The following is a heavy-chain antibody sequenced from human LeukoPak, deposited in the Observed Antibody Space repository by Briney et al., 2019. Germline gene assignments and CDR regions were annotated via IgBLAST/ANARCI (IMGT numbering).Heavy chain of an antibody. J-gene: IGHJ6*02. CDR3: ARVWFGELHSIDYYYYGMDV. CDR2: INPNSGGT. Sequence: ASMKVSCKASGYTFTGYYMHWVRQAPGQGLEWMGWINPNSGGTNYAQEFQGRVTMTRDTSISTAYMELSRLRSDDTAVYYCARVWFGELHSIDYYYYGMDVWGQGTTVTVSS. V-gene: IGHV1-2*02. D-gene: IGHD3-10*01. CDR1: GYTFTGYY.